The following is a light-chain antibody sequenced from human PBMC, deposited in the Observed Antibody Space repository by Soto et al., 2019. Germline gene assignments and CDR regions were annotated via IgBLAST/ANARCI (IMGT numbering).Light chain of an antibody. J-gene: IGKJ2*01. CDR2: GAS. CDR3: QQYGSSPMYT. V-gene: IGKV3-20*01. CDR1: QSVSSSY. Sequence: EIVLKQSPGTLSLSPGERATLSCRASQSVSSSYLAWYQQKPGQAPRLLIYGASSRATGIPDRFSGSGSGTDFTLNISRLEPEDFAVYYCQQYGSSPMYTFGQGTKLEIK.